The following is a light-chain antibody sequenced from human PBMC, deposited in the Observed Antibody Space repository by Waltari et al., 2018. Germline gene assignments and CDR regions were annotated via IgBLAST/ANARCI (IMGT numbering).Light chain of an antibody. CDR2: DAS. CDR3: YQRSNWPRT. V-gene: IGKV3-11*01. CDR1: QSVSSY. J-gene: IGKJ4*01. Sequence: EIVLTQSPATLSLSPGERVPLSGRASQSVSSYLDWYQQNPGQAPRLLIFDASNRATGIPARFSGSGSGTDFTLTISSLEPEDFAVYYCYQRSNWPRTFGGGTKVEIK.